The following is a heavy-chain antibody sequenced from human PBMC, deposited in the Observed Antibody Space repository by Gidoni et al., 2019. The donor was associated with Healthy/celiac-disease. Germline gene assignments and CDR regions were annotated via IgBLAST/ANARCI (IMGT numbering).Heavy chain of an antibody. D-gene: IGHD6-19*01. V-gene: IGHV4-34*01. CDR1: GGSFSGYY. CDR2: INHSGST. Sequence: QVQLQQWGAGLLKPSATLSPTCAVCGGSFSGYYWSWIRQPPGKGLEWIGEINHSGSTNYNPSLKSRVTISVDTSKNQFSLKLSSVTAADTAVYYCARGGIAVAGFDYWGQGTLVTVSS. J-gene: IGHJ4*02. CDR3: ARGGIAVAGFDY.